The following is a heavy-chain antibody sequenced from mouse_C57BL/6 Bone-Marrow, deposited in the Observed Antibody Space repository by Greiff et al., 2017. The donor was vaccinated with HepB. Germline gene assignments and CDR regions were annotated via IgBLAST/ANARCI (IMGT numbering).Heavy chain of an antibody. Sequence: QVQLQQPGAELVKPGASVKVSCKASGYEFSSYWMNWVKQRPGKGLEWIGQIYPGDGDTNYNGKFKGKATLTADKSSSTAYMQLSSLTSEDSAVYFCARSGGSYYSNRFAYWGQGTLVTVSA. CDR2: IYPGDGDT. D-gene: IGHD2-5*01. CDR1: GYEFSSYW. CDR3: ARSGGSYYSNRFAY. V-gene: IGHV1-80*01. J-gene: IGHJ3*01.